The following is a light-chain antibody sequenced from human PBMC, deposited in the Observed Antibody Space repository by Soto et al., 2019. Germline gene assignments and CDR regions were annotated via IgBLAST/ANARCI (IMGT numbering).Light chain of an antibody. CDR2: AAS. J-gene: IGKJ2*01. V-gene: IGKV1-8*01. Sequence: AIRMTQSPSSFSASTGDRVTITCRASQGISSYLAWYQQKPGKAPKLLIYAASTLQGGVPSRFSGSGSGTDFTLTISCLQSEDFATYYCQQYYSYPRTFGQGTKLEIK. CDR3: QQYYSYPRT. CDR1: QGISSY.